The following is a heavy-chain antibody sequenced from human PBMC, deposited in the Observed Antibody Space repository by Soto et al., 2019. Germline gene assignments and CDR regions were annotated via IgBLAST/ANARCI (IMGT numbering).Heavy chain of an antibody. CDR3: ARSPDYGDYVSHYYYYGMDV. D-gene: IGHD4-17*01. V-gene: IGHV1-69*01. Sequence: QVQLVQSGAEVKKPGSSVKVSCKASGGTFSSYAISWVRQAPGQGLEWMGGIIPIFGTANYAQKFQGRVTITADESTSTAYMELSSLRSEDTAVYYCARSPDYGDYVSHYYYYGMDVWGQGTTVTVSS. J-gene: IGHJ6*02. CDR1: GGTFSSYA. CDR2: IIPIFGTA.